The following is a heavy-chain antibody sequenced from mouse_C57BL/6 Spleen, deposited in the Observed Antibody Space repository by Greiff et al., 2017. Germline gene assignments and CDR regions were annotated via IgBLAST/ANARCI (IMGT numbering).Heavy chain of an antibody. V-gene: IGHV1-81*01. CDR1: GYTFTSYG. Sequence: QVQLQQSGAELARPGASVKLSCKATGYTFTSYGINWVKQRTGQGLEWIGEIYPRSGNTYYNARFKGKATLTADKSSSTAYMELRSLTSEDSAVYFWARRQSYTEYGGEVYYAMDYWGQGTSLTVSS. CDR2: IYPRSGNT. D-gene: IGHD1-1*01. CDR3: ARRQSYTEYGGEVYYAMDY. J-gene: IGHJ4*01.